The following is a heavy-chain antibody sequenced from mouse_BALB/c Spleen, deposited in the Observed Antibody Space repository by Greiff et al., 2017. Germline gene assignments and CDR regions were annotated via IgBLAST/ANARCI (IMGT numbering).Heavy chain of an antibody. V-gene: IGHV1-18*01. CDR2: INPNNGGT. D-gene: IGHD2-14*01. J-gene: IGHJ4*01. CDR3: ARNAYYRYHYYAMDY. CDR1: GYTFTDYN. Sequence: EVQLQQSGPELVKPGASVKIPCKASGYTFTDYNMDWVKQSHGKSLEWIGDINPNNGGTIYNQKFKGKATLTVDKSSSTAYMELRSLTSEDTAVYYCARNAYYRYHYYAMDYWGQGTSVTVSS.